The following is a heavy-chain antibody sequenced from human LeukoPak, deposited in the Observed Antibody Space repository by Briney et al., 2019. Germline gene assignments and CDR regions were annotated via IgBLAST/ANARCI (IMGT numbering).Heavy chain of an antibody. D-gene: IGHD3-22*01. CDR1: GFTFSDYY. CDR2: ISSSGSTI. J-gene: IGHJ4*02. CDR3: AWEYYYDSNSY. V-gene: IGHV3-11*01. Sequence: PGGSLRLSCAASGFTFSDYYMSWIRQAPGKGLEWVSYISSSGSTIYYADSVKGRFTIPRDNAKNSLYLQMNSLRAEDTAVYYCAWEYYYDSNSYWGQGTLVTVSS.